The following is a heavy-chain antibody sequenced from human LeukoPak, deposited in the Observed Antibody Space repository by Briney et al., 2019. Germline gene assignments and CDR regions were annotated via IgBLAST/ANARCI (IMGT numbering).Heavy chain of an antibody. J-gene: IGHJ4*02. D-gene: IGHD3-22*01. Sequence: GASVKVSCTASGYTFTSYGISWVRQAPGQGLEWMGWISAYNGNTNYAQKLQGRITMTTDTSTSTAYMDLRSLRSDDTAVYYCARDYYDSSGYLRDYWGQGTLVTVSS. V-gene: IGHV1-18*01. CDR2: ISAYNGNT. CDR3: ARDYYDSSGYLRDY. CDR1: GYTFTSYG.